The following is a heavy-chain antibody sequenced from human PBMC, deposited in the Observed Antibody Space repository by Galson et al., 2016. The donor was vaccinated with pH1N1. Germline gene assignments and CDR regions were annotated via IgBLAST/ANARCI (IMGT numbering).Heavy chain of an antibody. CDR2: VYPGDSDT. CDR1: GYSFTSYW. Sequence: QSGAEVKKPGESLKISCRGSGYSFTSYWIAWVRQKPGKGLEWMGIVYPGDSDTRYSPSFRGLFTFSADKSIGTAYLQWSSLEASDTAIYYCARLRGGITAVREVYFDLWGQGTLVTVS. CDR3: ARLRGGITAVREVYFDL. J-gene: IGHJ4*02. D-gene: IGHD3-10*01. V-gene: IGHV5-51*03.